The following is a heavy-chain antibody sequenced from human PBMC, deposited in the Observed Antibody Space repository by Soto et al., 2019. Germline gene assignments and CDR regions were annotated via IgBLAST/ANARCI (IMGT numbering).Heavy chain of an antibody. V-gene: IGHV1-18*01. CDR3: AGSRSILAPFDY. D-gene: IGHD3-3*02. Sequence: ASVKVSCKTSGYTFTSYGISWVRQAPGQGLEWMGWISAYNGNTNYAQKLQGRVTMTTDTSTSTAYMELRSLRSDDTAVYYCAGSRSILAPFDYWGQGTLVTVSS. J-gene: IGHJ4*02. CDR1: GYTFTSYG. CDR2: ISAYNGNT.